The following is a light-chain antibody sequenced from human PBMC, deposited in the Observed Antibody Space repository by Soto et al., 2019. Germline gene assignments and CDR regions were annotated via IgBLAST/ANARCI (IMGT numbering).Light chain of an antibody. V-gene: IGLV2-14*01. CDR2: EVS. CDR3: CSFTSSNTHV. Sequence: QSALTQPASVSGSPGQSITISCTGTSSDVGSYNYVSWYQQHPGKAPKLMIYEVSNRPSGVSDRFSGSKSDNTASLTISGLQAEDEADYYCCSFTSSNTHVFGTGTKLTVL. J-gene: IGLJ1*01. CDR1: SSDVGSYNY.